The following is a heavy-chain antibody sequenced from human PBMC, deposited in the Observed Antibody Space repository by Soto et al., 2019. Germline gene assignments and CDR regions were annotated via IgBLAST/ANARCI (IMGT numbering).Heavy chain of an antibody. Sequence: SETLSLTCTVSGGSISSGDYYWRWIRQPPGKGLEGIGYIYYSGSTYYNPSLKTRVTISIDTSKNQYSLKLSSVAAADTAVDCCAREEGDCGSTSCHASEEYGMDVWGQGTTVTVSS. V-gene: IGHV4-30-4*01. J-gene: IGHJ6*02. D-gene: IGHD2-2*01. CDR3: AREEGDCGSTSCHASEEYGMDV. CDR1: GGSISSGDYY. CDR2: IYYSGST.